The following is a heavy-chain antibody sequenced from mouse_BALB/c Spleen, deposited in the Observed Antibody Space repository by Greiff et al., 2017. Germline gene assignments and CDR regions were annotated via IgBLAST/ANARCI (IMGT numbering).Heavy chain of an antibody. Sequence: EVKLVESGGGLVKPGGSLKLSCAASGFTFSSYAMSWVRQSPEKRLEWVAEISSGGSYTYYPDTVTGRFTISRDNAKNTLYLEMSSLRSEDTAMYYCASYYDYDGPWFAYWGQGTLVTVSA. CDR3: ASYYDYDGPWFAY. J-gene: IGHJ3*01. D-gene: IGHD2-4*01. V-gene: IGHV5-9-4*01. CDR1: GFTFSSYA. CDR2: ISSGGSYT.